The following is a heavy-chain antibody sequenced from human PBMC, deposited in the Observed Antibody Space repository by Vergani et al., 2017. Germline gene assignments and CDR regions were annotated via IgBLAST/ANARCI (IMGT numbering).Heavy chain of an antibody. Sequence: QVHLQQRGAGVLKPSETLSLTCGVIGGSLSGYFWSWIRQSPGRGLEWIGEITAIGSAKYSPSATSRVTISVDTSRGEVTLTVTSVTAADTGLYFCASRRPRLNLGSKSNAGTLDSWGQGTLVTVSS. CDR1: GGSLSGYF. D-gene: IGHD3-10*01. V-gene: IGHV4-34*02. CDR3: ASRRPRLNLGSKSNAGTLDS. CDR2: ITAIGSA. J-gene: IGHJ5*02.